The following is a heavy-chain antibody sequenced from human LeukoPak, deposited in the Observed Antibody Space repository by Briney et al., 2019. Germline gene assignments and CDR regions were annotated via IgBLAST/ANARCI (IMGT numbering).Heavy chain of an antibody. CDR3: ARPRVYGSGSYFDYYYYMDV. D-gene: IGHD3-10*01. Sequence: PSETLSLTCAVYGGSFSGYYWSWLRQPPGKGLEWIGEINHSGSTNYNPSLKSRVTISVDTSKNQFSLKLSSVTAADTAVYYCARPRVYGSGSYFDYYYYMDVWGKGTTVTISS. CDR2: INHSGST. CDR1: GGSFSGYY. V-gene: IGHV4-34*01. J-gene: IGHJ6*03.